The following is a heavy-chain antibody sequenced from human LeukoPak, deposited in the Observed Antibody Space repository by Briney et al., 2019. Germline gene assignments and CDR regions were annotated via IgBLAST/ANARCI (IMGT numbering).Heavy chain of an antibody. CDR1: GFTFSSYG. J-gene: IGHJ4*02. D-gene: IGHD5-24*01. Sequence: GGSLRLSCAASGFTFSSYGVHWVRQAPGKGLEWVALISFDGSNKYYADSMKGRFTISRDNSKNTLYLQMNSLRAEDTAVYYCAKDLGPHGSATYNYFDSWGQGTLGTVSS. V-gene: IGHV3-30*18. CDR3: AKDLGPHGSATYNYFDS. CDR2: ISFDGSNK.